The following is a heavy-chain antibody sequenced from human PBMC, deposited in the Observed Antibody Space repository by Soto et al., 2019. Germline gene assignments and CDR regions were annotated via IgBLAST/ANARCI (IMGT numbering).Heavy chain of an antibody. CDR1: GYTFTSYA. CDR2: INAGNGNT. V-gene: IGHV1-3*01. J-gene: IGHJ3*02. Sequence: ASVKVSCKASGYTFTSYAMHWVRQAPGQRLEWMGWINAGNGNTKYSQKFQGRVTITRATSASTAYMELSSLRSEDTAVYYCARVLYDILTGYYLYAFDIWGQGTMVTVSS. CDR3: ARVLYDILTGYYLYAFDI. D-gene: IGHD3-9*01.